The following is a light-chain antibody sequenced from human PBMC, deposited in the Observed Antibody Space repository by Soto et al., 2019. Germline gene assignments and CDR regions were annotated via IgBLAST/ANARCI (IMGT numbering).Light chain of an antibody. J-gene: IGKJ2*01. CDR2: GAS. CDR3: QQYGSSPT. CDR1: QSVSSN. V-gene: IGKV3-20*01. Sequence: EIGMTQSPATLSVSPGERATLSCRASQSVSSNLAWYQQKPGQAPRLLIYGASSRATDIPDRFSGSGSGTDFTLTISRLEPEDSAVYYCQQYGSSPTFGQGTKVDIK.